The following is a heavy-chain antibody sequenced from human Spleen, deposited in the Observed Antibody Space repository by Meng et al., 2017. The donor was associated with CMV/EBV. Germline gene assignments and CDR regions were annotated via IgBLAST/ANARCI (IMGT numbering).Heavy chain of an antibody. D-gene: IGHD6-19*01. CDR2: LYQSGST. CDR3: ATPGAGFASGWSFDY. Sequence: GSLRLSCSVSGGSISSSSYYWGWIRQPPGKGLEWIGSLYQSGSTFYNPSLKSRVTISVDTSRNHFSLKLSSVTAADTAVYYCATPGAGFASGWSFDYWGQGALVTVSS. V-gene: IGHV4-39*07. J-gene: IGHJ4*02. CDR1: GGSISSSSYY.